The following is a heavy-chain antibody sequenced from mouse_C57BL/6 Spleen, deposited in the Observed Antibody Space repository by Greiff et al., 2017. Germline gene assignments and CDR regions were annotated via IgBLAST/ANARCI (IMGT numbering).Heavy chain of an antibody. CDR3: ARQGVDDGAPYFDY. J-gene: IGHJ2*01. CDR2: ISSGGSYT. D-gene: IGHD2-3*01. CDR1: GFTFSSYG. V-gene: IGHV5-6*01. Sequence: EVKLMESGGDLVKPGGSLKLSCAASGFTFSSYGMSWVRQTPDKRLEWVATISSGGSYTYYPDSVKGRFTISRDNAKNTLYLQMSSLKSEDTAMYYCARQGVDDGAPYFDYWGQGTTLTVSS.